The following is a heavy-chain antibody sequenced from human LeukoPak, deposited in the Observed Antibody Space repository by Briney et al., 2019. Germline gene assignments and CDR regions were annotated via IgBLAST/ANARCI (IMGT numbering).Heavy chain of an antibody. Sequence: GGSLRLSCSATGFTFSSYWMGWVRQAPGKGLKWVANIKQDGTEKNYVDSVKGRFTISRDNAKNSLYLQMNSLRVEDTAVYYCARDCGRGSCFPFDYWGQGTLVTVSS. CDR3: ARDCGRGSCFPFDY. CDR1: GFTFSSYW. V-gene: IGHV3-7*01. D-gene: IGHD5-24*01. CDR2: IKQDGTEK. J-gene: IGHJ4*02.